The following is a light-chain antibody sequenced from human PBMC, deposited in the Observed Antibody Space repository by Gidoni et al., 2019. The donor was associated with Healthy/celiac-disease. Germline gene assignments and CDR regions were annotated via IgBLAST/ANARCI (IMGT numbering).Light chain of an antibody. Sequence: DIVMTQSPDSLAVSLGARATINCKSSQSVLYSSNNKNYLAWYQQKPGHPPKLLIYWASTRESGVPDRFSGSGSGTDFTLTISSLQAEDVAVYYCQQYYSNPPTFGQGTKLEIK. CDR2: WAS. CDR1: QSVLYSSNNKNY. J-gene: IGKJ2*01. CDR3: QQYYSNPPT. V-gene: IGKV4-1*01.